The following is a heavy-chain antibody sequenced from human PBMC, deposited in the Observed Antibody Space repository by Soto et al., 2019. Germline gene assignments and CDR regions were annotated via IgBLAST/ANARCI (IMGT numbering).Heavy chain of an antibody. D-gene: IGHD4-17*01. Sequence: QVQLVESGGGVVQPGRSLRLSCAASGFTFSSYAMHWVRQAPGKGLEWVAVISYDGSNKYYADSVKGRFTISRDNSKNTLELQMNSLRAEDTAVYYCARGGGTVTIDYWGQGTLVTVSS. J-gene: IGHJ4*02. CDR1: GFTFSSYA. CDR2: ISYDGSNK. CDR3: ARGGGTVTIDY. V-gene: IGHV3-30-3*01.